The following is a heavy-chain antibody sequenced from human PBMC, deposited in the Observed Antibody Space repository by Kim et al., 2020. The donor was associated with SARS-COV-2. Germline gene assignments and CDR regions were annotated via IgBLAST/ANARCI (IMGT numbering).Heavy chain of an antibody. J-gene: IGHJ5*02. CDR1: GFTLSGHW. Sequence: GGSLRLSCAASGFTLSGHWMHWVRQAPGKGLVWVSLIKGDGIRTTYADSVKGRFTISRDNAKKTLYLQMNSLRDEDTAVYFCARDHAGPWSQGTLVTVSS. CDR3: ARDHAGP. CDR2: IKGDGIRT. V-gene: IGHV3-74*03.